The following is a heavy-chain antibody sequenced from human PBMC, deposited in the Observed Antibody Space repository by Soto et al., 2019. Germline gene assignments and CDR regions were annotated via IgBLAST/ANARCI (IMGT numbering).Heavy chain of an antibody. V-gene: IGHV3-33*01. CDR2: IWYDGSNK. CDR1: GFTFSSYG. CDR3: AIEWERGMMAASFDS. D-gene: IGHD1-1*01. Sequence: QVQLVESGGGVVQPGRSLRLSCAASGFTFSSYGMHGVRQATGKGLEWVAVIWYDGSNKYYADSVKGRFTISKDNSKNTLYLQMNRLRAEETAEYYCAIEWERGMMAASFDSWGQGTLVTVSS. J-gene: IGHJ4*02.